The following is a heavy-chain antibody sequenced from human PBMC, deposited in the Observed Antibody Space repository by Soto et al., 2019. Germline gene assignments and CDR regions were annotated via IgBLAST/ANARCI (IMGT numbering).Heavy chain of an antibody. CDR3: AGEPQQWEARLMFWKSGATGGMDV. J-gene: IGHJ6*02. D-gene: IGHD1-26*01. CDR2: ISGTSVYI. V-gene: IGHV3-21*01. Sequence: GGSLRLSCVASGFTFSNYNMNWVRQAPGKGLEWVSHISGTSVYIHYADSVKGRFTISRDTSGNTLFLQMTSLRREDTAIYYCAGEPQQWEARLMFWKSGATGGMDVWGRGTAVTVSS. CDR1: GFTFSNYN.